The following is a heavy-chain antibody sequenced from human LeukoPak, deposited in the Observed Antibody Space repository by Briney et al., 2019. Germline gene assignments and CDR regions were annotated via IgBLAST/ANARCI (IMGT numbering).Heavy chain of an antibody. CDR1: GFTFSSYA. J-gene: IGHJ4*02. V-gene: IGHV3-64D*09. CDR3: VIGSSGWYPMVPFDY. D-gene: IGHD6-19*01. Sequence: GGSLRLSCSASGFTFSSYAMHWVRQAPGKGLEYVSAISSNGGSTYYADSVKGRSTISRDNSKNTLYLQMSSLRAEDTAVYYCVIGSSGWYPMVPFDYWGQGTLVTVSS. CDR2: ISSNGGST.